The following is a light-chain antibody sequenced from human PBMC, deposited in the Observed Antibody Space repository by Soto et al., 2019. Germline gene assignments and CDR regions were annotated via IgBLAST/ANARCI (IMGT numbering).Light chain of an antibody. J-gene: IGLJ3*02. CDR2: NHN. V-gene: IGLV1-44*01. CDR1: SSNIGST. Sequence: QSVPTQPPSASGTPGQRVTISCSGSSSNIGSTVNWYQQVPGMAPKLLIYNHNQRPSGVPDRFSASKSGTSASLAISGLQSEDEADYFCAAWDDSLNGVVFGGGTKLTVL. CDR3: AAWDDSLNGVV.